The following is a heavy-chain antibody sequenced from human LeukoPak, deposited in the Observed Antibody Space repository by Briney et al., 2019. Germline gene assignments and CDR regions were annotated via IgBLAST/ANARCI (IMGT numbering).Heavy chain of an antibody. Sequence: PGGSLRLSCAASGFTFTSYAMGWVRQAPGKGLEWVSTISGSAENTYYADSVKGRFTISRDNSKNTLYLQMNSLRAEDTAIYYCARAPRKFRGIIVTPLYYFDYWGQGALVTVSS. CDR2: ISGSAENT. CDR3: ARAPRKFRGIIVTPLYYFDY. J-gene: IGHJ4*02. V-gene: IGHV3-23*01. D-gene: IGHD3-10*01. CDR1: GFTFTSYA.